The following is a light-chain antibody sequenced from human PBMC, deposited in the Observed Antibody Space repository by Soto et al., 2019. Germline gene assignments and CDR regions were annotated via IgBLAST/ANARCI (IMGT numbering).Light chain of an antibody. J-gene: IGKJ4*01. CDR3: QQYGSSPLT. CDR1: QSVGSS. Sequence: EIVLTQSPGILSLSPGERATLSCRASQSVGSSLVWYQQKPGQAPRLLVYGASSRATDIPDRFSGSGSGTDFTLTISRLEPEDFAVYSCQQYGSSPLTFGGGTKVEIK. V-gene: IGKV3-20*01. CDR2: GAS.